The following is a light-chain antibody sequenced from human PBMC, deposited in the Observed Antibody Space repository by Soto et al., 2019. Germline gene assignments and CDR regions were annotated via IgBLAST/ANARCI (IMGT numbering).Light chain of an antibody. V-gene: IGLV7-46*01. J-gene: IGLJ3*02. CDR2: DIS. CDR1: TGAVTSGHY. CDR3: LLAYSGRPV. Sequence: QTVVTQEPSLTVSPGGTVTLTCGSSTGAVTSGHYPYWFQQKPGQAPRTLIYDISKKHSWTPARFSGSLVGGKAALTLSGAQPEDEAEYYCLLAYSGRPVFGGGTKLTVL.